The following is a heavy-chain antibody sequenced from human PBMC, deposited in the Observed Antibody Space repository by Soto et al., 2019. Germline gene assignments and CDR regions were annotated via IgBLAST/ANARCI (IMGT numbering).Heavy chain of an antibody. Sequence: SETLSLTCTVSGGPISSYYWSWIRQPPGKGLEWIGYIYYSGSTNYNPSLKSRVTISVDTSKNQSSLKLSSVTAADTAVYYCARYVGATHCFDYWGQGTLVTVSS. J-gene: IGHJ4*02. D-gene: IGHD1-26*01. CDR3: ARYVGATHCFDY. V-gene: IGHV4-59*01. CDR2: IYYSGST. CDR1: GGPISSYY.